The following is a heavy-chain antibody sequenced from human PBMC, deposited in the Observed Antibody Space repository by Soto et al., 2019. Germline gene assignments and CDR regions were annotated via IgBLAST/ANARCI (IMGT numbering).Heavy chain of an antibody. CDR2: IKSDGSYT. D-gene: IGHD6-13*01. Sequence: EVQLVESGGGLVQPGGSLRLSCAASGFTFNTYWMHWVRQAPGEGLVWVSRIKSDGSYTNYVDPVKGRFTISRDNAKKTLNQQMNSLRAENTAAYYCGAGRSCLINYWGQGTLVTATS. CDR1: GFTFNTYW. CDR3: GAGRSCLINY. J-gene: IGHJ4*02. V-gene: IGHV3-74*01.